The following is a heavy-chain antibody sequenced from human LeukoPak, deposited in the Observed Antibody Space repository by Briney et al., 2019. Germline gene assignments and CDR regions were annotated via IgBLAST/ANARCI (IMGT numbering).Heavy chain of an antibody. CDR3: ATQLDTFAY. V-gene: IGHV4-39*01. J-gene: IGHJ4*02. D-gene: IGHD5-18*01. Sequence: SETLSLTCAVSGGSIVSSSYYWGWIRQPPGKGLEWIGSIFYSGGTYSNPSLKSRVTLSVDTSKNQFSLKLNSVTAADTAVYYCATQLDTFAYWGQGTLLTVSP. CDR1: GGSIVSSSYY. CDR2: IFYSGGT.